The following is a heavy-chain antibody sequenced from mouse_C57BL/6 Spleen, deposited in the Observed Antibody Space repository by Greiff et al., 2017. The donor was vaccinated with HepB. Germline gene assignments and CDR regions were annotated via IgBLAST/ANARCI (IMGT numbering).Heavy chain of an antibody. D-gene: IGHD3-2*02. CDR2: IYPSDSET. J-gene: IGHJ2*01. V-gene: IGHV1-61*01. Sequence: QVQLQQSGAELVRPGSSVKLSCKASGYTFTSYWMDWVKQRPGQGLEWIGNIYPSDSETHYNQKFKDKATLTVDKSSSTAYMQLSSLTSEDSAVYYCARADSSGFDYWGQGTTLTVSS. CDR3: ARADSSGFDY. CDR1: GYTFTSYW.